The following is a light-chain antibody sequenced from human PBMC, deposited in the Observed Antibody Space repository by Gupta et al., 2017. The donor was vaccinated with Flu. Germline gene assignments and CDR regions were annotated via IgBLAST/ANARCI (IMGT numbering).Light chain of an antibody. Sequence: DIQMTQSPSSLSASVGDRVTISCRANQSIITFLNWYQYKPGKAPKLLIYAASALQSGVPWRFSGSGSGTDFTLTIASLQPDDFATYYCQQGYSNPLTFGPGTQVDVK. CDR3: QQGYSNPLT. CDR1: QSIITF. J-gene: IGKJ3*01. V-gene: IGKV1-39*01. CDR2: AAS.